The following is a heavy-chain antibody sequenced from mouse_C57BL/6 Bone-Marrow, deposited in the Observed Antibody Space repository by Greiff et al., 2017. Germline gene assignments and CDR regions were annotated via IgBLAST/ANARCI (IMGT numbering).Heavy chain of an antibody. D-gene: IGHD2-4*01. CDR1: GYAFSSSW. J-gene: IGHJ3*01. Sequence: QVQLKESGPELVKPGASVKISCKASGYAFSSSWMNWVKQRPGKGLEWIGRIYPGDGDTNYNGKFKGKATLTADKSSSTAYMQLSSLTSEDSAVYFCARWDYDYIFAYWGQGTLVTVSA. CDR2: IYPGDGDT. CDR3: ARWDYDYIFAY. V-gene: IGHV1-82*01.